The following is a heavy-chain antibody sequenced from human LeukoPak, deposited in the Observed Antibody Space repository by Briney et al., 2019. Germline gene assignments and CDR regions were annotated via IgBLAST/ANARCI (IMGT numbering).Heavy chain of an antibody. Sequence: SETLSPTCTVSGGSISGYYWSWIRQPPGKGLEWIGYIYHSGSTNYNPSLKSRVTISVDTSKNQFSLKLSSVTAADTAVYYCVRHLKYYYYGMDVWGQGTTVTVSS. CDR1: GGSISGYY. CDR2: IYHSGST. V-gene: IGHV4-59*08. CDR3: VRHLKYYYYGMDV. J-gene: IGHJ6*02.